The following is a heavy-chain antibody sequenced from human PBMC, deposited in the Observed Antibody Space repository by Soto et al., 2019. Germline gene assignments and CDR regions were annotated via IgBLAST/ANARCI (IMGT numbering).Heavy chain of an antibody. V-gene: IGHV2-26*01. Sequence: HVTLKASGPVLVKPTETLTLTCTVSGFSLSNGKVGVSWIRQPPGKALEWLAHIFSNDAKSYRTSLKSRLTISEDTSKSQVVLTMTNVDPVDTATYYCARILFGRSVAGGYFYMDVWGKGTTVTVSS. CDR2: IFSNDAK. CDR3: ARILFGRSVAGGYFYMDV. J-gene: IGHJ6*03. D-gene: IGHD6-19*01. CDR1: GFSLSNGKVG.